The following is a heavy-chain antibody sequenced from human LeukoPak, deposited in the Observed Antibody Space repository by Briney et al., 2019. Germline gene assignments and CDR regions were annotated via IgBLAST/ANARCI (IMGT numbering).Heavy chain of an antibody. CDR1: GGTFSSYA. J-gene: IGHJ5*02. Sequence: GASVKVSCKASGGTFSSYAISWVRQAPGQGLEWMGGIIPIFGTANYAQKFQGRVTITADESTSTAYMELSSLRSEDTAVYYCASERPAATGSGLFDPWGQGTLVTVSS. CDR3: ASERPAATGSGLFDP. D-gene: IGHD6-13*01. CDR2: IIPIFGTA. V-gene: IGHV1-69*13.